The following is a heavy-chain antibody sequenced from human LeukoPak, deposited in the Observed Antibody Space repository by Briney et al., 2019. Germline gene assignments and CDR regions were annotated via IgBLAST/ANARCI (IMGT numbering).Heavy chain of an antibody. Sequence: MRGESLKISCKGSGYSFTNYWIGWVRQMPGKGLEWMGIIYPGDSDTRYSPSFQGQVTISADKSISTAYLQWSSLKASDTAIYYCARSWVTGYGTVLDYWGRGTLVTVSS. CDR3: ARSWVTGYGTVLDY. V-gene: IGHV5-51*01. CDR2: IYPGDSDT. J-gene: IGHJ4*02. CDR1: GYSFTNYW. D-gene: IGHD2-21*02.